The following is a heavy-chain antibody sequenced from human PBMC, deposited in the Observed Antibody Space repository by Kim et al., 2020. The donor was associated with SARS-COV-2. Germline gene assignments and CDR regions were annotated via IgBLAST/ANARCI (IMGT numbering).Heavy chain of an antibody. V-gene: IGHV3-7*03. CDR1: GFTFENYW. Sequence: GGSLRLSCAVSGFTFENYWMSWVRQAPGKGLEWVANIGRDGTEKYYVDSMRVRFTISRDNTKNLLYLQMNGLSAADTALYYCARYGRGSYYFDSWGQG. CDR3: ARYGRGSYYFDS. J-gene: IGHJ4*02. CDR2: IGRDGTEK. D-gene: IGHD1-26*01.